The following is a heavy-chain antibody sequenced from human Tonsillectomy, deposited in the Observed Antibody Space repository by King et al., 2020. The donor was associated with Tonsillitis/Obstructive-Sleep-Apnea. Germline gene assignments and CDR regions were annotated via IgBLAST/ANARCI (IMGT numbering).Heavy chain of an antibody. CDR1: GYTLKSYG. V-gene: IGHV1-18*01. J-gene: IGHJ5*02. CDR3: ARARGVAGKFWFDP. CDR2: ISGFSGDT. Sequence: VQLVESGAEVKKPGASVKVSCQASGYTLKSYGIIWVRQAPGQGLEWMGWISGFSGDTKYAQKFQGRVTMTTDTSTSTAYMELRSLRSDDTAVYYCARARGVAGKFWFDPWGQGTLVTVSS. D-gene: IGHD6-19*01.